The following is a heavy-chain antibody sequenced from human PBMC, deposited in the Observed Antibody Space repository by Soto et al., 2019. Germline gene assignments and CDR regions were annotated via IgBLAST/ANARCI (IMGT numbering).Heavy chain of an antibody. CDR3: AHTMAPRIFDY. CDR1: GFPLITRGVG. Sequence: QITLKEAGPTLVKPTQTLTLTCSFSGFPLITRGVGVGWIRQPPGKALEGLALIYWDDDKGYSTSLKSRLTLTKDTTKNQVVLTMTNMDPADTATYSCAHTMAPRIFDYWGQGTLVTVSS. V-gene: IGHV2-5*02. J-gene: IGHJ4*02. CDR2: IYWDDDK.